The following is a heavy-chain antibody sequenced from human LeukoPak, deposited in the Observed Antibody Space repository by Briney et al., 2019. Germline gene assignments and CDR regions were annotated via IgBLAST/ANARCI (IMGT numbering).Heavy chain of an antibody. Sequence: GGSLRLSCAASGFTFSSYSMNWVRQAPGKGLEWVSSISSSSSYIYYADSVKGRFTISRDNSKNTLYLQMNSLRAEDTAVYYCATSSLYGGNSALDYWGQGTLVTVSS. CDR1: GFTFSSYS. D-gene: IGHD4-23*01. V-gene: IGHV3-21*01. J-gene: IGHJ4*02. CDR3: ATSSLYGGNSALDY. CDR2: ISSSSSYI.